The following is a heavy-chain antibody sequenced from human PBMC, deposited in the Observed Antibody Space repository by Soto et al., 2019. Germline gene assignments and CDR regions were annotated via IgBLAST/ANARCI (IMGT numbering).Heavy chain of an antibody. CDR1: GYTFTSYG. Sequence: GASVKVSCKASGYTFTSYGISWVRQAPGQGLEWMGWISAYNGNTNYAQKLQGRVTMTTDTSTSTAYMELRSLRSDDTAVYYCARIEYYDILTGASTRHYGMDVWGQGTTVTAP. D-gene: IGHD3-9*01. V-gene: IGHV1-18*04. CDR2: ISAYNGNT. J-gene: IGHJ6*02. CDR3: ARIEYYDILTGASTRHYGMDV.